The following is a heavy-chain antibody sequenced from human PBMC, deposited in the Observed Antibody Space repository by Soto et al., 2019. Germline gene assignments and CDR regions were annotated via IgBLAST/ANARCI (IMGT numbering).Heavy chain of an antibody. CDR1: GDTFSFYT. D-gene: IGHD3-10*01. CDR2: INPILSMS. Sequence: QVQLVQSGAEVKKPGSSVKVSCKASGDTFSFYTINWVQQAPGLGLEWVGRINPILSMSNYAQKFQGRVTMTADKSTNTAYMELRSLRSEDTAMYYCATSYGSGYRAFDYWCQGALGTVSS. CDR3: ATSYGSGYRAFDY. V-gene: IGHV1-69*02. J-gene: IGHJ4*02.